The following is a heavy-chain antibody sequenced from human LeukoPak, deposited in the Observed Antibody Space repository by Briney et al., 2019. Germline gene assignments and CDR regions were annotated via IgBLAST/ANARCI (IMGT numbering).Heavy chain of an antibody. CDR3: ARRPDTGAAADYTLDI. CDR2: IFPGDSDT. CDR1: GYSFNSYW. D-gene: IGHD6-13*01. Sequence: GESLKISCRGSGYSFNSYWIAWVRPMPGKGLEWMGFIFPGDSDTRYTPSFQGHVSFSVDKSMKTAYMQFNSLKSSDTAMYYCARRPDTGAAADYTLDIWGQGTLVTVSS. V-gene: IGHV5-51*01. J-gene: IGHJ4*02.